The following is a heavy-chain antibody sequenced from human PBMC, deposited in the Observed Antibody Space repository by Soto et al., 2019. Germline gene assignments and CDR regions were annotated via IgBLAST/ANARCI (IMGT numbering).Heavy chain of an antibody. V-gene: IGHV3-23*01. CDR1: GFPFSNHA. D-gene: IGHD2-15*01. Sequence: GGSLRLSCAASGFPFSNHAMSWVRQAPGKGLEWVSGISDGGDLIYYADSVKGRFSMSRDNSENMLYLQMTNLRAEDTAIYFCAKRQGTGLAAKNFDFWGQGTLVTVSS. J-gene: IGHJ4*02. CDR2: ISDGGDLI. CDR3: AKRQGTGLAAKNFDF.